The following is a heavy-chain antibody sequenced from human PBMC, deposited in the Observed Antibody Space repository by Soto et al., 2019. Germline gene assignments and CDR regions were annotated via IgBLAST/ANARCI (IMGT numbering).Heavy chain of an antibody. V-gene: IGHV3-23*01. CDR1: GFPFSNHA. D-gene: IGHD2-15*01. Sequence: GGSLRLSCAASGFPFSNHAMSWVRQAPGKGLEWVSGISDGGDLIYYADSVKGRFSMSRDNSENMLYLQMTNLRAEDTAIYFCAKRQGTGLAAKNFDFWGQGTLVTVSS. J-gene: IGHJ4*02. CDR2: ISDGGDLI. CDR3: AKRQGTGLAAKNFDF.